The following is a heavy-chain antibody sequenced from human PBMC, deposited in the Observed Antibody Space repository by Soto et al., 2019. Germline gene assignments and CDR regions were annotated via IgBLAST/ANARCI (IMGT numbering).Heavy chain of an antibody. V-gene: IGHV3-23*01. CDR1: GFPFSNHA. D-gene: IGHD2-15*01. Sequence: GGSLRLSCAASGFPFSNHAMSWVRQAPGKGLEWVSGISDGGDLIYYADSVKGRFSMSRDNSENMLYLQMTNLRAEDTAIYFCAKRQGTGLAAKNFDFWGQGTLVTVSS. J-gene: IGHJ4*02. CDR2: ISDGGDLI. CDR3: AKRQGTGLAAKNFDF.